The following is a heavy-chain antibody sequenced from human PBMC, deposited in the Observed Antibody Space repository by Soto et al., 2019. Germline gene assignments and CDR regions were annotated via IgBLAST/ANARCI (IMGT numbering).Heavy chain of an antibody. CDR1: GYTFSDYY. CDR3: ARESGGATATLDYYYFYMDV. D-gene: IGHD1-26*01. Sequence: QVQLVQSGAEVKKPGASVTVSCKASGYTFSDYYLHWVRQAPGQGPEWMGWMNPNSGDTKYAQKCQSRVTMTRDTSVRTAFMELNWLKSDDTAVYYCARESGGATATLDYYYFYMDVWGKGTTVTVSS. V-gene: IGHV1-2*02. J-gene: IGHJ6*03. CDR2: MNPNSGDT.